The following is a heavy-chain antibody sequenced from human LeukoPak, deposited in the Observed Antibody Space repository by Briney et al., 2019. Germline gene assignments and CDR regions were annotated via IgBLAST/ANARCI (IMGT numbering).Heavy chain of an antibody. CDR1: GGSISSGGYS. V-gene: IGHV4-30-2*01. Sequence: SETLALTCAVSGGSISSGGYSWSWIRQPPGKGLEWIGYIYHSGSTYYNPSLKSRVTISVDRSKNQFSLKLSSVTAADTAVYYCARGPSPYYGSGSYFGMDVWGKGTTVTVSS. J-gene: IGHJ6*04. D-gene: IGHD3-10*01. CDR3: ARGPSPYYGSGSYFGMDV. CDR2: IYHSGST.